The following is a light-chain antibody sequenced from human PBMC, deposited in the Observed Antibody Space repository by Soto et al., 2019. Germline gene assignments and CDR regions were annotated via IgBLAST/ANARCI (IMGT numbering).Light chain of an antibody. J-gene: IGLJ3*02. CDR1: SSDVGCYNY. Sequence: QSALTQPASVSGSPGQSITISCTGTSSDVGCYNYVSWYQQHPGKAPKLKIYEVSNRPSGVSDRFSGSKSGNTASLTISGLPAEDEADYYCSSFTSINTWVFGGGTQLTVL. CDR2: EVS. V-gene: IGLV2-14*01. CDR3: SSFTSINTWV.